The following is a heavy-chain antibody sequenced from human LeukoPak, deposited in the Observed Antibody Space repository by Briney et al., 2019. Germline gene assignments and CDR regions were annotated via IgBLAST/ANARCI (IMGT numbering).Heavy chain of an antibody. CDR1: GGTFSSYA. CDR2: IIPIFGTA. J-gene: IGHJ5*02. D-gene: IGHD7-27*01. Sequence: GASVKVSCKXSGGTFSSYAISWVRQAPGQGLEWMGGIIPIFGTANYAQKFQGRVTITTDESTSTAYMELSSLRSEDTAVYYCARAPDGENWFDPWGQGTLVTVSS. CDR3: ARAPDGENWFDP. V-gene: IGHV1-69*05.